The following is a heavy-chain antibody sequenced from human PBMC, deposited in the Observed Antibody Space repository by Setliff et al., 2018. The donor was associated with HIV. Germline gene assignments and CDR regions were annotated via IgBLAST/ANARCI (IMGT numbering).Heavy chain of an antibody. J-gene: IGHJ4*02. CDR2: IDYSGGA. Sequence: PSETLSLTCTVSGGSVNSATYYWSWIRQHPGKGLEWIGCIDYSGGAFYNPSLKSRITISVDTSKNQFSLRMKSVTAADTAMYYCAREGKTAMVTKYFDYWGQGTMVTVSS. CDR1: GGSVNSATYY. V-gene: IGHV4-31*03. CDR3: AREGKTAMVTKYFDY. D-gene: IGHD5-18*01.